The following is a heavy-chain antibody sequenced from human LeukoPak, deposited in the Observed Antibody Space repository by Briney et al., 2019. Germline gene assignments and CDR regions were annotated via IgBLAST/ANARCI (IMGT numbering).Heavy chain of an antibody. V-gene: IGHV4-39*01. CDR2: IYYSGST. D-gene: IGHD5-12*01. CDR1: GGSISSSSLY. CDR3: ARRGGYSGYGPFDY. Sequence: SETLSLTCTVSGGSISSSSLYWGWIRQSPGKGLEWIGSIYYSGSTYYNPSLKSRVTISVDTSKNQFSLKLSSVTAADTAVYYCARRGGYSGYGPFDYWGQGTLVTVSS. J-gene: IGHJ4*02.